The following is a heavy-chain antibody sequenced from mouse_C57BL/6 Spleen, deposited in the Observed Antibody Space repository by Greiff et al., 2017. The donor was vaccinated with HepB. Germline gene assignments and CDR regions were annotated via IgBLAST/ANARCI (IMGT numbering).Heavy chain of an antibody. CDR3: ARAGGYYDYPWCAY. CDR1: GYTFTSYW. CDR2: IYPGSGST. J-gene: IGHJ3*01. V-gene: IGHV1-55*01. D-gene: IGHD2-4*01. Sequence: QVQLQQPGAELVKPGASVKMSCKASGYTFTSYWITWVKQRPGQGLEWIGDIYPGSGSTNYNEKFKSKATLTVDTSSSTAYMQLSSLTSEDSAVYYCARAGGYYDYPWCAYRGQGTLVTVSA.